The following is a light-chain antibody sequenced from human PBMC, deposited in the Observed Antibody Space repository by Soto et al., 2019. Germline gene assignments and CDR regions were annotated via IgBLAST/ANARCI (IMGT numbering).Light chain of an antibody. CDR2: GAS. Sequence: EIVLTQSPSTLSLSPGERATLSCRASQSVSSSYLAWYQQKPGQAPRLLIYGASSRATGIPDRFSGSGSGTDFTLTISSLQSEDFAIYYCQQYHNWPAFGQGTKVEIK. CDR1: QSVSSSY. V-gene: IGKV3-20*01. J-gene: IGKJ1*01. CDR3: QQYHNWPA.